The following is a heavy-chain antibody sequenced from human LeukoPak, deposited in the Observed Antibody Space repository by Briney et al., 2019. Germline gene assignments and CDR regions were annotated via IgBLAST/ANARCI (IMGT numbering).Heavy chain of an antibody. D-gene: IGHD3-22*01. CDR1: GFAFSNYG. Sequence: GGSLRLSCAASGFAFSNYGMNWVRQAPGKGLEWVSGLSGRGGSTYYGDSVKGRFTISRDNSKNTLYLQMNSLRAEDTAVYYCAKNHNSNGYHTDDAFDVWGQGTMVTVSS. CDR3: AKNHNSNGYHTDDAFDV. V-gene: IGHV3-23*01. J-gene: IGHJ3*01. CDR2: LSGRGGST.